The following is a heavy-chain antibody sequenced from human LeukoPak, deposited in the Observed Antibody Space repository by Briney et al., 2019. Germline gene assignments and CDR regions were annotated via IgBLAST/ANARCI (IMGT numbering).Heavy chain of an antibody. CDR1: GGSFSGYY. V-gene: IGHV4-34*01. CDR2: INHSGST. Sequence: SETLSLTCAVYGGSFSGYYWSWIRQPPGKGLEWIGEINHSGSTNYNPSLKSRVTISVDTSKNQFSLKLSSVTAADTAVYYCARQQKSLVVPAAGVDYWGQGTLVTVSS. D-gene: IGHD2-2*01. J-gene: IGHJ4*02. CDR3: ARQQKSLVVPAAGVDY.